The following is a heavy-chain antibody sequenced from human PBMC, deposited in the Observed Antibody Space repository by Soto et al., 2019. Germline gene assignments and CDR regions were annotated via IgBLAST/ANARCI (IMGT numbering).Heavy chain of an antibody. Sequence: QVQLVQSGTEVKKAGSAVKVSCKTSGYTFTTYGISWIRQAPGQGLEWIAWISVYNGDTNYAQNVQGRVTMTTDTLTTTAYLELRSLRSDDTAVYYCERVYCGGDCFSGGDFDYWGQGTLVTVS. CDR3: ERVYCGGDCFSGGDFDY. D-gene: IGHD2-21*01. J-gene: IGHJ4*02. V-gene: IGHV1-18*01. CDR1: GYTFTTYG. CDR2: ISVYNGDT.